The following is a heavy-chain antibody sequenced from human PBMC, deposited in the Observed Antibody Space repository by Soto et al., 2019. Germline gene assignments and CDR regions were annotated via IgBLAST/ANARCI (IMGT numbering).Heavy chain of an antibody. CDR1: GDTFTMYS. CDR3: AQIRVFGVLGGSNYNYGMDV. Sequence: QVQLVQSGAEVKKPGSSVNVSCQASGDTFTMYSITWVRQAPGQGLEWMGATIPLCGTANYAQKFQGRVTITADKSTSTVYMDLSRLRSDDTAVYYCAQIRVFGVLGGSNYNYGMDVWGLGTTVTVSS. J-gene: IGHJ6*01. V-gene: IGHV1-69*06. D-gene: IGHD3-3*01. CDR2: TIPLCGTA.